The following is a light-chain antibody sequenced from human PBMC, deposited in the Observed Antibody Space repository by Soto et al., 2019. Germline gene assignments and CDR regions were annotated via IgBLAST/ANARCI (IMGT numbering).Light chain of an antibody. Sequence: DIQMTQSPSSLSASVGDRVTITCRASQSISKFLNWYQHKPGKAPKLLIYAASSLQGGVPSRFSGSGSGTDFTLTISSLHPEDFATYSCQQSYTTPQTFGQGTKVDIK. J-gene: IGKJ1*01. CDR3: QQSYTTPQT. CDR1: QSISKF. CDR2: AAS. V-gene: IGKV1-39*01.